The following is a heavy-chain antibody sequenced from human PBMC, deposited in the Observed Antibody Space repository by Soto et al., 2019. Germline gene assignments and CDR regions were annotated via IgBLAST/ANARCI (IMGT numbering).Heavy chain of an antibody. V-gene: IGHV4-31*03. CDR3: ATNTPYSSYDFCSGRYFDY. CDR2: IYYSGST. CDR1: GGSISSGGYY. Sequence: PSEPLSLTCTVSGGSISSGGYYWSWIRQHPGKGLEWIGYIYYSGSTYYNPSLKSRVTISVDTSKNQFSLKLSSVTAADTAVYYCATNTPYSSYDFCSGRYFDYWGQGTLVTVSS. J-gene: IGHJ4*02. D-gene: IGHD3-3*01.